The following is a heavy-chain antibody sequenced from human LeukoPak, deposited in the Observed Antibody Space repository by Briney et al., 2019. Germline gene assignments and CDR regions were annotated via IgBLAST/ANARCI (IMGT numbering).Heavy chain of an antibody. J-gene: IGHJ4*02. V-gene: IGHV3-23*01. CDR2: ISGSGGST. CDR3: AKGQEGVLRYFDWLFSPYFDY. D-gene: IGHD3-9*01. CDR1: GFTFSSYA. Sequence: HPGGSLRPSCAASGFTFSSYAMSWVRQAPGKGLEWVSAISGSGGSTYYADSVKGRFTISRDNSKNTLYLQMNSLRAEDTAVYYCAKGQEGVLRYFDWLFSPYFDYWGQGTLVTVSS.